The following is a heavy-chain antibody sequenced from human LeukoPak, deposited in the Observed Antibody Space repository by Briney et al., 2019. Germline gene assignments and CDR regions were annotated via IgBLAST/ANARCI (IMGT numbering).Heavy chain of an antibody. Sequence: ASVKVSCKASGYTFTGYYMRWVRQAPGQGLEWMGIINPSGGSTSYAQKFQGRVTMTRDMSTSTVYMELSSLRSEDTAVYYCARCIVGARGPSAFDIWGQGTMVTVSS. V-gene: IGHV1-46*01. CDR3: ARCIVGARGPSAFDI. CDR1: GYTFTGYY. D-gene: IGHD1-26*01. J-gene: IGHJ3*02. CDR2: INPSGGST.